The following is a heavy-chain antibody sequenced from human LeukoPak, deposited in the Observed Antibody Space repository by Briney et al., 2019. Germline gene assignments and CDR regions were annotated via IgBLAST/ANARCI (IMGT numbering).Heavy chain of an antibody. Sequence: SQTLSLTCTVSGGSISSGGYYWSWIRQHPGKGLEWIGYIYYSGSTYYNPSLKSRVTISVDTSKNQFSLKLSSVTAADTAVYYCARDDYGASRAFDYWGQGTLVIVSS. CDR1: GGSISSGGYY. D-gene: IGHD4-17*01. V-gene: IGHV4-31*03. J-gene: IGHJ4*02. CDR3: ARDDYGASRAFDY. CDR2: IYYSGST.